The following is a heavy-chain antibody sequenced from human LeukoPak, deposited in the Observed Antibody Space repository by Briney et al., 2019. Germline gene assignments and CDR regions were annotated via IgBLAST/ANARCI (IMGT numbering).Heavy chain of an antibody. D-gene: IGHD2-21*02. CDR3: ARDKLMGDSYFVY. Sequence: GGSLRLSCAASGFTFISYEMNWVRQAPGKGLEWVSYISSSGSTIYYADSVKGRFTISRDNAKNSLYLQMNGLRAEDTAVYYCARDKLMGDSYFVYWGQGSLVTVSS. CDR1: GFTFISYE. V-gene: IGHV3-48*03. J-gene: IGHJ4*02. CDR2: ISSSGSTI.